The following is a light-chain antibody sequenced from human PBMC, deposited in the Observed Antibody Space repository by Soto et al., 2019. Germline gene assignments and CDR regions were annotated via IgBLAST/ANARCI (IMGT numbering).Light chain of an antibody. CDR2: DDN. CDR1: SSDVGGNNY. J-gene: IGLJ1*01. Sequence: QSVLTQPASVSGSPGQSITISCTGTSSDVGGNNYVSWYQQLPGTAPKLIIYDDNNRPSGIPDRFSGSKSGTSATLGITGLQTGDEADYYCGTWDSSLRAWVFGTGTKVTVL. CDR3: GTWDSSLRAWV. V-gene: IGLV1-51*02.